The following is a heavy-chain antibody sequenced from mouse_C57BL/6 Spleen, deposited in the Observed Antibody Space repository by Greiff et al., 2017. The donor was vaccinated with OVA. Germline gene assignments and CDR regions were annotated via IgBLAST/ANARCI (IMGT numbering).Heavy chain of an antibody. CDR3: ARYYDYDLAY. CDR1: GYTFTDYY. D-gene: IGHD2-4*01. V-gene: IGHV1-26*01. Sequence: VQLQQSGPELVKPGASVKISCKASGYTFTDYYMNWVKQSHGKSLEWIGDINPNNGGTSYNQKFKGKATLTVDKSSSTAYMELRSLTSEDSAVYYCARYYDYDLAYWGQGTLVTVSA. CDR2: INPNNGGT. J-gene: IGHJ3*01.